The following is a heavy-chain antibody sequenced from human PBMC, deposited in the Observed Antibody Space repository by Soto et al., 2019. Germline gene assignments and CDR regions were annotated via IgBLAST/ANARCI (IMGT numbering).Heavy chain of an antibody. CDR3: ARGFMVRGVSRYFDY. J-gene: IGHJ4*02. D-gene: IGHD3-10*01. V-gene: IGHV4-34*01. CDR1: GGSFSGYY. CDR2: INHSGST. Sequence: QVQLQQWGAGLLKPSETLSLTCAVYGGSFSGYYWSWIRQPPGKGLEWIGEINHSGSTNYNPSLTSRVTISVETSMNQCSLKLSSVTAADTAVYYCARGFMVRGVSRYFDYWGQGTLVTVFS.